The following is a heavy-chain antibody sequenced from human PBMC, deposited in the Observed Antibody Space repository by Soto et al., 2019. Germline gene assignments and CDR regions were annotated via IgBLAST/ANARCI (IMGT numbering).Heavy chain of an antibody. CDR3: ARDQLGARGDY. V-gene: IGHV1-18*04. D-gene: IGHD3-10*01. CDR1: GYTFTSYG. J-gene: IGHJ4*02. Sequence: QVQLVQSGAEVKKPGASVKVSCKASGYTFTSYGISWVRQAPGQGLEWMGWIGVYNNNRNYAQKVQGRVTMTKDTSTSTAYMELRSLISDDTAVYYCARDQLGARGDYWGQGTLVTVSS. CDR2: IGVYNNNR.